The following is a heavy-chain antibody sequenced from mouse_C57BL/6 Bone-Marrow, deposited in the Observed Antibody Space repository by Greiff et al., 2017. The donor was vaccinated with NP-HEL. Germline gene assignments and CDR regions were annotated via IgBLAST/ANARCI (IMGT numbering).Heavy chain of an antibody. CDR1: GYTFTDYY. V-gene: IGHV1-76*01. CDR2: IYPGSGNT. Sequence: VQLQQSGAELVRPGASVKLSCKASGYTFTDYYINWVKQRPGQGLEWIARIYPGSGNTYYNEKFKGKATLTAEKSSSTAYMQLSSLTSEDSAVYFCARGYGSSPLGYWGQGTTLTVSS. J-gene: IGHJ2*01. D-gene: IGHD1-1*01. CDR3: ARGYGSSPLGY.